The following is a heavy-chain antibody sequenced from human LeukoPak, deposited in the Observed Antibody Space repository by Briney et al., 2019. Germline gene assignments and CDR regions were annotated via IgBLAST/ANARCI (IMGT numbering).Heavy chain of an antibody. CDR1: GFTFSSYS. J-gene: IGHJ4*02. CDR2: ISSSSSYI. Sequence: GGSLRLSCAASGFTFSSYSMNWVRQAPGKGLERVSSISSSSSYIYYADSVKGRFTISRDNAKNSLYLQMNSLRAEDTAVYYCARAPLWFGELLEYYFDYWGQGTLVTVSS. D-gene: IGHD3-10*01. CDR3: ARAPLWFGELLEYYFDY. V-gene: IGHV3-21*01.